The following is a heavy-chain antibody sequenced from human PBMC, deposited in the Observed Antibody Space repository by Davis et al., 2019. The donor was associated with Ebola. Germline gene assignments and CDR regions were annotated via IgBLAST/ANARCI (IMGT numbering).Heavy chain of an antibody. Sequence: GESLKISCAASGFTFSSYAMSWVRQAPGKGLEWVSAISGSGGSTYYADSVKGRFTISRDNSKNTLYLQMNSLRAEDTAVYYCVRFKSIYYYGMDVWGKGTTVTVSS. CDR2: ISGSGGST. CDR1: GFTFSSYA. V-gene: IGHV3-23*01. J-gene: IGHJ6*04. CDR3: VRFKSIYYYGMDV.